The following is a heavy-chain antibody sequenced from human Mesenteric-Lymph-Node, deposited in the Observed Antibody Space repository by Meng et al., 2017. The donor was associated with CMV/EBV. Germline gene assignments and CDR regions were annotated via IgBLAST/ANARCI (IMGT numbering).Heavy chain of an antibody. CDR1: GYSISSGYY. V-gene: IGHV4-38-2*02. CDR3: ARVEVLVEYPNWLFNP. Sequence: SETLSLTCTVSGYSISSGYYWGWIRQPPGKGLEWIGSIFHSGSTYYNPSLKSRVTISVDTSKNQFSLKLSSVTAADTAVYYCARVEVLVEYPNWLFNPWGQGTRLVTVSS. J-gene: IGHJ5*02. D-gene: IGHD2-8*02. CDR2: IFHSGST.